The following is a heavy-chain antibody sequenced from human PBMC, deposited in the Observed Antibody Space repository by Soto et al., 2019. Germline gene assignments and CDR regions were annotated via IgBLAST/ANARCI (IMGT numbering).Heavy chain of an antibody. V-gene: IGHV4-39*01. CDR3: ARHGWGSYSDYFDY. CDR2: ICYSGST. J-gene: IGHJ4*02. D-gene: IGHD1-26*01. CDR1: GGSISSASDC. Sequence: QLQLQESGPRLLKPSETLSLTCTVSGGSISSASDCWGWIRKPPGKGLEWTGSICYSGSTYYNLSLKSRVTISVDTSKNQFSLKVTSVTAADMAVYYCARHGWGSYSDYFDYWGQGTLVTVSS.